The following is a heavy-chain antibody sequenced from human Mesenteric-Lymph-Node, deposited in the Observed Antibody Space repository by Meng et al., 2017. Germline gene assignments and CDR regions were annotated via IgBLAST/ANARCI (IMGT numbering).Heavy chain of an antibody. CDR1: GDSLSGSF. Sequence: SETLSRTCTVSGDSLSGSFWTWIRQPPGKGLGYIGSISHSGSSNYHSSLKSRVTISVDTSKNQLSLKLNSVTAADTAMYYCARRPFVDVDDGTGLGYDAFDVWGQGILVTVSS. CDR2: ISHSGSS. J-gene: IGHJ3*01. V-gene: IGHV4-59*01. CDR3: ARRPFVDVDDGTGLGYDAFDV. D-gene: IGHD3-16*01.